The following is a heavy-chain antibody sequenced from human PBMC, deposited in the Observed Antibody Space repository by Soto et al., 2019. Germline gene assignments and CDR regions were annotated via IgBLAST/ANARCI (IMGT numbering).Heavy chain of an antibody. CDR1: GGSISSYY. CDR2: IYYSGGT. CDR3: ASYYYGSGSYIDY. Sequence: QVQLQESGPGLVKPSETLSLTCTVSGGSISSYYWSWIRQPPGKGLEWIGYIYYSGGTNYNPSLKSRVTISVDTSKNQFSLKLSSVTAADTAVYYCASYYYGSGSYIDYWGQGTLVTVSS. V-gene: IGHV4-59*01. D-gene: IGHD3-10*01. J-gene: IGHJ4*02.